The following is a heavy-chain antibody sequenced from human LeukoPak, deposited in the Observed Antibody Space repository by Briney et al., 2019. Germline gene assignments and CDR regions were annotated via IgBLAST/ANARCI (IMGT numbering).Heavy chain of an antibody. CDR3: ARQPRYCNNTNCWRLDY. CDR2: IYHSGST. CDR1: GYSISSGYY. V-gene: IGHV4-38-2*01. J-gene: IGHJ4*02. D-gene: IGHD2-2*01. Sequence: PSETLSLTCAVSGYSISSGYYWGWIRQPPGEGLEWIGSIYHSGSTYYNPSLKSRITISVDTSENQFSLKLTSVTGADTAVYYCARQPRYCNNTNCWRLDYWGQGTLVTVSS.